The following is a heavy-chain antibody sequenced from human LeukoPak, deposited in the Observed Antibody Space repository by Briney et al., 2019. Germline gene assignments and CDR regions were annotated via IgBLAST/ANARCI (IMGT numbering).Heavy chain of an antibody. CDR2: IKEDGTET. D-gene: IGHD5-24*01. CDR1: GFPFSSYW. J-gene: IGHJ4*02. V-gene: IGHV3-7*03. Sequence: GGSLRLSCVASGFPFSSYWMTWVRLAPGKGLEWVANIKEDGTETYYVDSVKGRFTISRDNAKNSLYLQMNSLRVEDTAVYYCAKEGRSLQTYWGQGTLVTVSS. CDR3: AKEGRSLQTY.